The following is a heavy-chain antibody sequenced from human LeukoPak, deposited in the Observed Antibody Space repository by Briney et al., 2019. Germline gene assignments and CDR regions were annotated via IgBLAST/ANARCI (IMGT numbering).Heavy chain of an antibody. CDR1: GGSISSSNW. J-gene: IGHJ4*02. V-gene: IGHV4-4*02. D-gene: IGHD1-14*01. CDR2: IYHSGST. Sequence: SETLSLTCAVSGGSISSSNWWGWVRQPPGKGLELIGEIYHSGSTNYNPSLKSRGTISVDKSKNQVSLKLSSVPAAHTAVYYRPNHLSRYWGQGTPVTVSS. CDR3: PNHLSRY.